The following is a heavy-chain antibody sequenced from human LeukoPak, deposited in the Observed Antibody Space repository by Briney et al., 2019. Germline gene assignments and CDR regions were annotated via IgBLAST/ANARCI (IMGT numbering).Heavy chain of an antibody. J-gene: IGHJ5*02. Sequence: SETLSLTCTVSGGSISSSSHYWGWIRQPPGKGLEWIGSIYYGGNTYYNPSLKSRVTISVDTSKNQFSLKLSSVTAADTAVYYCARGSRGYYGSGRQNWFDPWGQGTLVTVSS. CDR3: ARGSRGYYGSGRQNWFDP. V-gene: IGHV4-39*07. CDR2: IYYGGNT. D-gene: IGHD3-10*01. CDR1: GGSISSSSHY.